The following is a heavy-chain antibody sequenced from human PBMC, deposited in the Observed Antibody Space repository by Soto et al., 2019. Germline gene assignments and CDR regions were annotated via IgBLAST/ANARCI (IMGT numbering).Heavy chain of an antibody. CDR2: ITSSSSYI. J-gene: IGHJ4*02. CDR3: ARALYYDYIWGSSDY. D-gene: IGHD3-16*01. V-gene: IGHV3-21*01. CDR1: GFPFSSYS. Sequence: EVQLVESGGGLVKPGGSLRLSCAASGFPFSSYSMNWVRQAPGKGLEWVSSITSSSSYIYYAASLKGRFTISRDNAKNSLYLQMNSLRAEDTAGDFCARALYYDYIWGSSDYWGQGTLVTVSS.